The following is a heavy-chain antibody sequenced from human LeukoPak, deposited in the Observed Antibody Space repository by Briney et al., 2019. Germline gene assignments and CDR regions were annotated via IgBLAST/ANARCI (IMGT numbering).Heavy chain of an antibody. CDR3: ARSIVVVPAAISWFGP. CDR1: GGSISSSSYY. Sequence: SETLSLTCTVSGGSISSSSYYWGWIRQPPGKGLEWIGSIYYSGSTYYNPSLKSRVTISVDTSKNQFSLKLSSVTAADTAVYYCARSIVVVPAAISWFGPWGQGTLVTVSS. D-gene: IGHD2-2*01. V-gene: IGHV4-39*01. CDR2: IYYSGST. J-gene: IGHJ5*02.